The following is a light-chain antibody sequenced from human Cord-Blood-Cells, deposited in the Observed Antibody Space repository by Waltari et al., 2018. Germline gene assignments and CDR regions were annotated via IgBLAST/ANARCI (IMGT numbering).Light chain of an antibody. Sequence: DIVLTQSPGTLSLSPGERATLSCRASQRVSSSYLAGYQQKPGQAPRLLIYGASSRATGIPDWFSGSGSGTDCTLTISRLEPEGLAVYYCQQYGSSPTFGQGTKVEV. CDR1: QRVSSSY. CDR3: QQYGSSPT. CDR2: GAS. V-gene: IGKV3-20*01. J-gene: IGKJ1*01.